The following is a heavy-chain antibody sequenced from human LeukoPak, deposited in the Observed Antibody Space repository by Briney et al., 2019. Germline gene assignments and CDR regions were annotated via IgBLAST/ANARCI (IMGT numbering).Heavy chain of an antibody. CDR1: GGSISSYY. CDR2: IYYSGST. D-gene: IGHD1-26*01. J-gene: IGHJ3*02. CDR3: ARETLYSGSYSRAFDI. Sequence: PSETLSLTCTVSGGSISSYYWSWIRQPPGKGLEWIGYIYYSGSTNYNPSLKSRVTISVDTSKNQFSLKLSSVTAADTAVYYCARETLYSGSYSRAFDIWGQGTMVTVSS. V-gene: IGHV4-59*01.